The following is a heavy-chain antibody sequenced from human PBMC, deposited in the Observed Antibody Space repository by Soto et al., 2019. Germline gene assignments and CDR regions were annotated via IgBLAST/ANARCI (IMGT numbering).Heavy chain of an antibody. CDR3: AKTSPGSGSGWLFDY. V-gene: IGHV3-23*01. CDR1: GFTFSNYA. J-gene: IGHJ4*02. CDR2: ITGSAGNT. D-gene: IGHD6-19*01. Sequence: GGSLRLSCEASGFTFSNYAMAWVRQAPGKGLEWVSAITGSAGNTYYTDSVKGRFSISRVNSKNTVFLQMMSLRADDTAVYYCAKTSPGSGSGWLFDYWGQGTLVTVSS.